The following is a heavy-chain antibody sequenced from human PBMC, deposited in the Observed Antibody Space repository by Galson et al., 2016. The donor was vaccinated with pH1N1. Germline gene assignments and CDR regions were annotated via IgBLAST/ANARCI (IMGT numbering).Heavy chain of an antibody. J-gene: IGHJ6*01. V-gene: IGHV3-21*01. Sequence: SYTASGFTFMTYSMHWVRQAPGKGLEWVSSISPSSSYIHYVDSVKGRFTTSTDNANNSLYLQMNSLRAEDTAVYYCARGGDYDLYCMDVWGQGTTVTVSS. CDR1: GFTFMTYS. D-gene: IGHD3-3*01. CDR2: ISPSSSYI. CDR3: ARGGDYDLYCMDV.